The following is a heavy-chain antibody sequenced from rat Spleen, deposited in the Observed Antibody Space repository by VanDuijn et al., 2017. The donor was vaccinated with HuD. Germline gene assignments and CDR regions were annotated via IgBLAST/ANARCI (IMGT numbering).Heavy chain of an antibody. CDR3: TRLEPGYNSNWFAY. CDR1: GFTFSDYY. V-gene: IGHV5-20*01. CDR2: INYEGDNT. D-gene: IGHD1-4*01. Sequence: EVQLVESGGGLVQPGRSLKLSCAASGFTFSDYYMAWVRQAPKKGLEWVASINYEGDNTYYRDPVKGRFTISRDNGKSTLFLQMDSLRSEDTATYYCTRLEPGYNSNWFAYWGQGTLVTVSS. J-gene: IGHJ3*01.